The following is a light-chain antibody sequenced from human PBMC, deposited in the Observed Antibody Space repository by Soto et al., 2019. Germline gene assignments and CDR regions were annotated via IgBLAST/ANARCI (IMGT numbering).Light chain of an antibody. J-gene: IGKJ2*01. Sequence: IGLTQSPGTLSSSPGERATLSCRASRGVISRYLAWNQEKPCQAPRLLIYGASSLVNGITDRFSGSGSATDLPLTISRLEPEDFAVYYCQQYGYSPYTLGEGTKLEIK. CDR2: GAS. V-gene: IGKV3-20*01. CDR3: QQYGYSPYT. CDR1: RGVISRY.